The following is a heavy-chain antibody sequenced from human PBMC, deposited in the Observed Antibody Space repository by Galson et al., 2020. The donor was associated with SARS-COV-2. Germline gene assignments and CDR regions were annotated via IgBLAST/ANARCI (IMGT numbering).Heavy chain of an antibody. J-gene: IGHJ6*02. Sequence: ASVKVSCKASGYTFTGYYMHWVRQAPGQGLEWMGWINPNSGGTIYAQKFQGRVTMTRDTSISTAYMELSRLRSDDTAVYYCASGDYYHSSGYYGARSYYYYYGMDVWGQGTTVTVSS. CDR1: GYTFTGYY. CDR3: ASGDYYHSSGYYGARSYYYYYGMDV. D-gene: IGHD3-22*01. CDR2: INPNSGGT. V-gene: IGHV1-2*02.